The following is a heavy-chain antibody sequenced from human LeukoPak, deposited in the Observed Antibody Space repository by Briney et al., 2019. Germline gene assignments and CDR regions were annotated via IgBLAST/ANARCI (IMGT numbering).Heavy chain of an antibody. D-gene: IGHD3-16*02. CDR1: GDSVSSNSAA. V-gene: IGHV6-1*01. CDR2: TYYRSKWYN. J-gene: IGHJ4*02. Sequence: SQTLSLTCAISGDSVSSNSAAWNWIRQSPSRGLEWLGRTYYRSKWYNDYAVSVKSRITINPDTSKNQFSLQLNSVTPEDTAVYYCARDSQFYVWGSYRYCYFDYWGQGTLVTVSS. CDR3: ARDSQFYVWGSYRYCYFDY.